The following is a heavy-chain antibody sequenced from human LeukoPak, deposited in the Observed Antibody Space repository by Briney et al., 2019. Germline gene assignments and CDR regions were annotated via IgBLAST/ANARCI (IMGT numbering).Heavy chain of an antibody. CDR2: IYYSGST. J-gene: IGHJ3*02. CDR1: GGSISSSSYY. CDR3: AICSSGYYLPMVPKNDAFDI. Sequence: SETLSLTCTVSGGSISSSSYYWGWIRQPPGKGLEWIGSIYYSGSTYYNPSLKSRVTISVDTSKNQFSLKLSSVTAADTAVYYCAICSSGYYLPMVPKNDAFDIWGQGTMVTVSS. V-gene: IGHV4-39*07. D-gene: IGHD3-22*01.